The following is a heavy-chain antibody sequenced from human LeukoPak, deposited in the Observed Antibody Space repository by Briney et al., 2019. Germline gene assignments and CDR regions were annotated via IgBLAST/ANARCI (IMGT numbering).Heavy chain of an antibody. D-gene: IGHD3-22*01. CDR3: ASPKEYQLQTHYYDSKPLDY. Sequence: GRSLRLSCAASGFTFSSYAMHWVRQAPGKGLEWVAVISYDGSNKYYADSVKGRFTISRDNSKNTLYLQMNSLRAEDTAVYYCASPKEYQLQTHYYDSKPLDYWGQGTLVTVSS. CDR1: GFTFSSYA. V-gene: IGHV3-30*01. J-gene: IGHJ4*02. CDR2: ISYDGSNK.